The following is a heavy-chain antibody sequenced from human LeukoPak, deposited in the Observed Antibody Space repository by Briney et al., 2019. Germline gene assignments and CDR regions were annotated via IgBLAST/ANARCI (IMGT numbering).Heavy chain of an antibody. V-gene: IGHV4-30-2*01. Sequence: SETLSLTCAVSGGSISSGVYPWSWIRQPPGKGLEWIGYIYHSVSTYYNTSLKSRVTISVGRSKNQFSLKLSSVTAADTAVYYCARASCGGDCTTSAGELFDYWGQGTLVTVSS. D-gene: IGHD2-21*02. J-gene: IGHJ4*02. CDR2: IYHSVST. CDR1: GGSISSGVYP. CDR3: ARASCGGDCTTSAGELFDY.